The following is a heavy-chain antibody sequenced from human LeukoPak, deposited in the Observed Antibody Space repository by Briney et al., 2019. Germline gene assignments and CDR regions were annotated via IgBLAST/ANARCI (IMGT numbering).Heavy chain of an antibody. Sequence: GGSLRLSCAASGFTFSSYAMHWVRQAPGKGLEWVAVTSYDGSNKYYADSVKGRFTISRDNSKNTLYLQMNSLRAEDTAVYYCARDPDTAGGYYFDYWGQGTLVTVSS. D-gene: IGHD3-10*01. J-gene: IGHJ4*02. CDR1: GFTFSSYA. V-gene: IGHV3-30-3*01. CDR3: ARDPDTAGGYYFDY. CDR2: TSYDGSNK.